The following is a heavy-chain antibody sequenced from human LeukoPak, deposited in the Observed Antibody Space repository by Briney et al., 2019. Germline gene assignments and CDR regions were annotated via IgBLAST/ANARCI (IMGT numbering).Heavy chain of an antibody. Sequence: ASVKISCKASGYTFRGYYIHWLRQAPRRGLEWMGWIDANNGETKSAQKFQGRVTLTRDTSISTAYMDLSSLSPDDAAVYYCARDPSSVTLYFFDYWGQGTLVTVSS. D-gene: IGHD4-11*01. J-gene: IGHJ4*02. CDR1: GYTFRGYY. V-gene: IGHV1-2*02. CDR2: IDANNGET. CDR3: ARDPSSVTLYFFDY.